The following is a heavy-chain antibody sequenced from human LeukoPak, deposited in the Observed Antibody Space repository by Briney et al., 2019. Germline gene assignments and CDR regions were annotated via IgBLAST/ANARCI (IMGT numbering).Heavy chain of an antibody. CDR2: IXXXXST. CDR1: GGSISNYY. CDR3: ARGSWEPSIDY. V-gene: IGHV4-4*07. D-gene: IGHD1-26*01. J-gene: IGHJ4*02. Sequence: SETLSLTCTVSGGSISNYYWNWIRQPAXXXXXWIGRIXXXXSTXXXXSLKXXVTMXVDTSKDQFSLKLSSVTAADTAVYYCARGSWEPSIDYWGQGTLVTVSS.